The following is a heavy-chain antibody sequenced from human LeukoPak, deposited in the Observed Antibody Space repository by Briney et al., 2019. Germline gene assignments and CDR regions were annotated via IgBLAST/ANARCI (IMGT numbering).Heavy chain of an antibody. D-gene: IGHD6-19*01. Sequence: GESLTLSCAASGFTFSSYSMNWVRQAPGKGLEWVSSISSSSSYIYYPHSVKGRFTISRDNAKNSLYLQMNSLRVEDTAVYYCARAPGYSSGYFDYWGEGTLVTVS. J-gene: IGHJ4*02. CDR1: GFTFSSYS. CDR3: ARAPGYSSGYFDY. CDR2: ISSSSSYI. V-gene: IGHV3-21*01.